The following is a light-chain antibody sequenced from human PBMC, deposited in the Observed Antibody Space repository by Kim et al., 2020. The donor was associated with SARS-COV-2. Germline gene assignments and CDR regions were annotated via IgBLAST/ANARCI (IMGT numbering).Light chain of an antibody. CDR2: AAS. V-gene: IGKV1-27*01. Sequence: ASVGDRVTRTCRASQSINNDLAWYQQKPGKVPKVLIYAASALQSGVPSRFSGSGSGTDFTLTISSLQPEDVGTYYCQKYNGAPWTFGQGTKVDIK. CDR3: QKYNGAPWT. CDR1: QSINND. J-gene: IGKJ1*01.